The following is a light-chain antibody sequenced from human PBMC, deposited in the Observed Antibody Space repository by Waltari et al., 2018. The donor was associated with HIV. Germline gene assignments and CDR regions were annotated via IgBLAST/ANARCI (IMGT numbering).Light chain of an antibody. CDR2: DAA. J-gene: IGKJ5*01. CDR1: TSASSY. CDR3: QQRSNWPPGIT. V-gene: IGKV3-11*01. Sequence: IVLTQSPATLSLSPGERATFPCRAGTSASSYLAWYQQKPGQAPTLLSCDAANRATGIPARFSGGGSGTDFTLTICSLEPEDFAVYYCQQRSNWPPGITVGQGTRLEIK.